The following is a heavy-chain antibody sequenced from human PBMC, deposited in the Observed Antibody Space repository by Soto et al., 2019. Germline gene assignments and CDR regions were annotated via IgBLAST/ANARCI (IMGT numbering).Heavy chain of an antibody. CDR2: IYHSGST. CDR3: AGRDIVVVPAATKNLPYYYYGMDV. V-gene: IGHV4-4*02. CDR1: GGSISSSNW. J-gene: IGHJ6*02. D-gene: IGHD2-2*01. Sequence: SETLSLTCAVSGGSISSSNWWSWVRQPPGKGLEWIGEIYHSGSTNYNPSLKSRVTISVDKSKNQFSLKLSSVTAADTAVYYCAGRDIVVVPAATKNLPYYYYGMDVWGQGTTVTVSS.